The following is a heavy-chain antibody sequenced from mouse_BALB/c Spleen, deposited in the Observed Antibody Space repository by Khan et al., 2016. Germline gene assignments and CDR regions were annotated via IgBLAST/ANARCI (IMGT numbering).Heavy chain of an antibody. CDR1: EYEFPSHD. J-gene: IGHJ1*01. Sequence: EVELVESGGGLVQPGESLKLSCESNEYEFPSHDMSWVRKTPEKRLELVAAINSDGGSTYYPDTMERRSIIPRDKTKKTLYLQMSRPRSEDTALYYCARHEAEYGNFCYWYFDVWGAGTTVTVSS. V-gene: IGHV5-2*01. D-gene: IGHD2-10*02. CDR2: INSDGGST. CDR3: ARHEAEYGNFCYWYFDV.